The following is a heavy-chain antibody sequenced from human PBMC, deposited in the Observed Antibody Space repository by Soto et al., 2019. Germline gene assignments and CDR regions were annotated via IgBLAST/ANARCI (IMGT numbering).Heavy chain of an antibody. D-gene: IGHD3-10*01. J-gene: IGHJ6*02. CDR3: ASGDRAGPAGYYYGMAV. V-gene: IGHV1-2*04. Sequence: ASVKVSCKASGYTFTGYYMHWVRQAPGQGLEWMGWINPNSGGTNYAQKFQGWVTMTRDTSISTAYMELSRLRSDDTAVYYCASGDRAGPAGYYYGMAVWGQGNTVAV. CDR1: GYTFTGYY. CDR2: INPNSGGT.